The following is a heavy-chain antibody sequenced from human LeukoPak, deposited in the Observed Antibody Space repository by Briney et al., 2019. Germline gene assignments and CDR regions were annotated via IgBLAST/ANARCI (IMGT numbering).Heavy chain of an antibody. CDR2: IYPGDSDT. J-gene: IGHJ4*02. Sequence: GESLKISCKGSGYDFTSYWVAWVRQVPGKGLEWMGIIYPGDSDTRYSPSFQGQVTISADKSIGTAYLQWCSLKASDTAMYYCARQLTGTIGYWGQGTLVTVSS. CDR3: ARQLTGTIGY. CDR1: GYDFTSYW. D-gene: IGHD1-7*01. V-gene: IGHV5-51*01.